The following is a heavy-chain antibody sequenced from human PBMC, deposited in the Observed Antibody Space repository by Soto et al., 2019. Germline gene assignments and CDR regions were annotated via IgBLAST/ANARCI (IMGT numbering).Heavy chain of an antibody. CDR2: INPSGGST. J-gene: IGHJ6*02. CDR1: GYTFTSYY. CDR3: ARDKVRVGYCSSTSCLPYYGMDV. D-gene: IGHD2-2*01. Sequence: GASVKVSCKASGYTFTSYYMHWVRQAPGQGLEWMGIINPSGGSTSYAQKFQGRVTMTRDTSTSTVYMELSSLRAEDTAVYYCARDKVRVGYCSSTSCLPYYGMDVWGQGTTVTVSS. V-gene: IGHV1-46*01.